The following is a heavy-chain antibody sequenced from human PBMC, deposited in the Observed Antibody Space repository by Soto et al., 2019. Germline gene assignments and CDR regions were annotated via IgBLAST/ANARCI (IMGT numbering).Heavy chain of an antibody. CDR1: GYTFTAYY. V-gene: IGHV1-2*02. CDR3: ARNMDYYYGPGSGNGHGF. J-gene: IGHJ6*02. CDR2: INPRFGDT. D-gene: IGHD3-10*01. Sequence: QVQLVQSGAEVKEPGDSVRVSCEASGYTFTAYYIHWVRQAPGQGLEWMGWINPRFGDTSYAQDFQGRVSMTRDTSISTVYMELSRLTSDDTAIYYCARNMDYYYGPGSGNGHGFWGQGTTVTVFS.